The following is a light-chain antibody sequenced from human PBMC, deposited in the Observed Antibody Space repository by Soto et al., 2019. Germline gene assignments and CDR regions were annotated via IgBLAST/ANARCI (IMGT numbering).Light chain of an antibody. CDR1: GSDIGGYNF. CDR3: SSYAGTNNRYV. CDR2: EVN. V-gene: IGLV2-8*01. Sequence: QSALTQPPSASGSPGQSVTISCTGTGSDIGGYNFVSWYQQRPGKVPKLIIYEVNKRPSGVPDRFSGSKSGNTASLTVSGLQADDEADYYCSSYAGTNNRYVFGTGTKLNRP. J-gene: IGLJ1*01.